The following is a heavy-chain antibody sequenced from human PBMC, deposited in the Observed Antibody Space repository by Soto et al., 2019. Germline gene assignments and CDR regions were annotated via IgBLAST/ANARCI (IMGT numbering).Heavy chain of an antibody. D-gene: IGHD1-26*01. V-gene: IGHV3-23*01. J-gene: IGHJ5*02. CDR3: AKNQGVELVPLATVDWFDP. CDR2: ISGSGFKK. Sequence: GGSLRLSCAASGFIFENFGMSWVRQAPGKGLEWISSISGSGFKKYYADSVKGRFTISRDNSKSTVYLELNNLSAEDTAVYHCAKNQGVELVPLATVDWFDPWGQGAVVTVSS. CDR1: GFIFENFG.